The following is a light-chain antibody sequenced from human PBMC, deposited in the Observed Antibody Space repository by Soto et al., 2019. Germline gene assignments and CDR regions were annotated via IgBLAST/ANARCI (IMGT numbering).Light chain of an antibody. CDR1: QSVASSF. Sequence: EIVLTQSPGTLSLSPGERATLSCRASQSVASSFIAWFQQKPGQPPRLLIYTASSRAPGIPDRFTASGSGTDFTLTISRLEPEDFATYYCQQSYNLKFTFGPGTKVDIK. J-gene: IGKJ3*01. V-gene: IGKV3D-20*02. CDR3: QQSYNLKFT. CDR2: TAS.